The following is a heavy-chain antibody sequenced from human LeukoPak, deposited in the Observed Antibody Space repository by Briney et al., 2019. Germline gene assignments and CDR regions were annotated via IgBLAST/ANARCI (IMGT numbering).Heavy chain of an antibody. V-gene: IGHV5-51*01. J-gene: IGHJ6*02. Sequence: GESLKISCKGSGYSFTSYWIGWVRQMPGKGLEWMGIIYPGDSDTRYSPSFQGQVTISADKSISTAYLQWSSLKASDTAMYYCARQVAAAATGEYYGMDVWGQGTTLTVSS. D-gene: IGHD6-13*01. CDR1: GYSFTSYW. CDR3: ARQVAAAATGEYYGMDV. CDR2: IYPGDSDT.